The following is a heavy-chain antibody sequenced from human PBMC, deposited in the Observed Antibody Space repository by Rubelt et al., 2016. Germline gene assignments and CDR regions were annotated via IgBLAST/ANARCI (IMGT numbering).Heavy chain of an antibody. Sequence: GLEWIGNIYHSGSTYYNPSLKSRVTISVDTSKNQFSLKLTSVTAADTAVYYCARAPGDIVVEPAVLWYHEYWGPGTLVTVSS. CDR2: IYHSGST. V-gene: IGHV4-38-2*01. D-gene: IGHD2-2*01. CDR3: ARAPGDIVVEPAVLWYHEY. J-gene: IGHJ4*02.